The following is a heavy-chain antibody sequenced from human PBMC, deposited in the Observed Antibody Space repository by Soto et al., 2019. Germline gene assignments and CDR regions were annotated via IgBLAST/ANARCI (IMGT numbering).Heavy chain of an antibody. V-gene: IGHV1-18*01. D-gene: IGHD1-26*01. J-gene: IGHJ4*02. CDR3: AXDAPPADY. CDR1: GYTFTSYA. Sequence: QVQLVQSGAEVKKPGASVKVSCKASGYTFTSYAISWVRQAPGQGLEWMGWISAYNGNTNYAQKLQGRVTMTTDTXXXTAXXELXXXXXXXXXXXXXAXDAPPADYWGQGTLVTVSS. CDR2: ISAYNGNT.